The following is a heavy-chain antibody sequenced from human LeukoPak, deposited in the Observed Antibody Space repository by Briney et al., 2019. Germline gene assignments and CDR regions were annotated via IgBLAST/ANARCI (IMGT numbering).Heavy chain of an antibody. CDR3: ARGGGSAYYYDSNNQKAFDI. CDR2: IYSSGST. D-gene: IGHD3-22*01. CDR1: GGSISSYY. J-gene: IGHJ3*02. V-gene: IGHV4-4*09. Sequence: PETLSLICTVSGGSISSYYWSWIRQPPGKGLEWIGDIYSSGSTNYKPSLKSRVTISVDTSKKQFSLKLSSVTAADTAVFYCARGGGSAYYYDSNNQKAFDIWGQGTMVTVSS.